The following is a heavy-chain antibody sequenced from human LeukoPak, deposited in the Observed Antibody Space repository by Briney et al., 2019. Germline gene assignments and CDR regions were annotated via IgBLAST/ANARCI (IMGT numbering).Heavy chain of an antibody. Sequence: PGGSLRLSCAASGFTFDDYAMHWVRQAPGQGLEWVSGISWNSGSIGYADSVKGRFTISRDNAKNSLYLQVNSLRAEDTAVYYCARNQRRLDYWGQGTLVTVSS. CDR3: ARNQRRLDY. D-gene: IGHD1-14*01. J-gene: IGHJ4*02. V-gene: IGHV3-9*01. CDR2: ISWNSGSI. CDR1: GFTFDDYA.